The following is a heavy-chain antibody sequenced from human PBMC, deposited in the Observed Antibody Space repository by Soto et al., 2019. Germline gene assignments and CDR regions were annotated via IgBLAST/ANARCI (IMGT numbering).Heavy chain of an antibody. J-gene: IGHJ5*02. D-gene: IGHD2-15*01. CDR2: IYPGDSDT. Sequence: PGESLKISCKGSGYSFTSYWIGWVRQMPGKGLEWMGIIYPGDSDTRYSPSFQGQVTISADNSISTAYLQWSSLKASDTAMYYCARGYPTYCSGGSCYIDPWGQGTLVTVSS. CDR1: GYSFTSYW. V-gene: IGHV5-51*01. CDR3: ARGYPTYCSGGSCYIDP.